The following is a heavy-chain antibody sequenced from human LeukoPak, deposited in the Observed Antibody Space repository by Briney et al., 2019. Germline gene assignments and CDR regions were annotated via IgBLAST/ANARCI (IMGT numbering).Heavy chain of an antibody. J-gene: IGHJ4*02. CDR1: GFTFSSYS. D-gene: IGHD5-12*01. V-gene: IGHV3-21*01. Sequence: GSLRLSCAASGFTFSSYSMNWVRQAPGKGLEWVSSISSSSSCIYYADSVKGRFTISRDNAKNSLYLQMNSLRAEDTAVYYCARAGYDGGYFDYWGQGTLVTVSS. CDR3: ARAGYDGGYFDY. CDR2: ISSSSSCI.